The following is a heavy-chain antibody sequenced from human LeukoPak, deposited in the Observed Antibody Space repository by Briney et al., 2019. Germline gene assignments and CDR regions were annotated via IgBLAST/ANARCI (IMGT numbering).Heavy chain of an antibody. J-gene: IGHJ4*02. Sequence: ASVKVSCKASGYTFTGYYMHWVRQAPRQGLEWMGWINPNSGGTNYAQKFQGRVTMTRDTSISTAYMELSRLRSDDTAVYYCARDLSYNYGANFDYWGQGTLVTVSS. CDR1: GYTFTGYY. CDR2: INPNSGGT. V-gene: IGHV1-2*02. CDR3: ARDLSYNYGANFDY. D-gene: IGHD4-17*01.